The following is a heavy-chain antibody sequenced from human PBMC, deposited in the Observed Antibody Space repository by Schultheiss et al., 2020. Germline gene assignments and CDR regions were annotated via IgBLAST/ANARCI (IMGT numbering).Heavy chain of an antibody. CDR3: ARDNPDYYYYAMDV. J-gene: IGHJ6*02. V-gene: IGHV3-64*04. CDR2: ISSNGGST. CDR1: GFTFSNYA. Sequence: GGSLRLSCAASGFTFSNYAMHWVRQAPGKGLEYVSAISSNGGSTYYADSVKGRFTISRDNSKNTLYLQMNSLRAEDTAVYYCARDNPDYYYYAMDVWGQGTTVTVSS.